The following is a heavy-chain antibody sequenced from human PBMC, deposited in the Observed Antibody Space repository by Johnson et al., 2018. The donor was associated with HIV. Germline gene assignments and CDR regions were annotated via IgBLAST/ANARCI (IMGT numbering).Heavy chain of an antibody. CDR3: ARGAGYFDWLSADEGFAFDI. V-gene: IGHV3-30*14. CDR1: GFTFSSYA. CDR2: ISYDGSNK. D-gene: IGHD3-9*01. J-gene: IGHJ3*02. Sequence: QVQLVESGGGLVQPVGSLRLSCAASGFTFSSYAMHWVRQAPGKGLEWVAVISYDGSNKYYADSVKGRFTISRDNSKNTLYLQMGSLRTEDMAVYYCARGAGYFDWLSADEGFAFDIWGQGTMVTVSS.